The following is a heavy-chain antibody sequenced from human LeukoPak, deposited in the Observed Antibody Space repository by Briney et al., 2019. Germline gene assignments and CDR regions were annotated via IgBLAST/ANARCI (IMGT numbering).Heavy chain of an antibody. V-gene: IGHV4-34*01. CDR2: SNDSGGT. J-gene: IGHJ1*01. Sequence: PSETLSLTCAVYGGTFSGYYWSWIRQPPGKRLEWVGESNDSGGTNYNPSLKSRVTISVDKSKNQFSLKLSSVTAADTAVYYCARDQSSSWYGKYFQHWGQGTLVTVSS. D-gene: IGHD6-13*01. CDR1: GGTFSGYY. CDR3: ARDQSSSWYGKYFQH.